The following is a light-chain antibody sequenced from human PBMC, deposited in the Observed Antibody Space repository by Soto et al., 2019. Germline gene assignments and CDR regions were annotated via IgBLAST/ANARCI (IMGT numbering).Light chain of an antibody. V-gene: IGKV4-1*01. CDR2: SAS. CDR3: QQYYSTPRT. CDR1: QSVLYSSNNKNY. Sequence: DIVMTEPPDSLAVSLGERATINCKSSQSVLYSSNNKNYLAWYQQKPGQPPKLLIYSASTRESGVPDRFSGSGSGTDFTLTISSLQAEDVAVYYCQQYYSTPRTFGQGTKVDIK. J-gene: IGKJ1*01.